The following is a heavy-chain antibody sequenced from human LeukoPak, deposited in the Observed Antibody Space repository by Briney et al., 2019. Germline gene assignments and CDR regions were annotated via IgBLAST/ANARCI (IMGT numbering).Heavy chain of an antibody. V-gene: IGHV3-30-3*01. J-gene: IGHJ4*02. Sequence: PGGSLRLSCAASGFTFSSYAMHWVRQAPGKGLEWVAVIAYDGSNKYYADSVKGRFTISRDNSKNTLYLKMNSLRAEDTAVYYCAKDAVYDYYDSSGYSDYWGQGTLVTVSS. CDR2: IAYDGSNK. CDR3: AKDAVYDYYDSSGYSDY. CDR1: GFTFSSYA. D-gene: IGHD3-22*01.